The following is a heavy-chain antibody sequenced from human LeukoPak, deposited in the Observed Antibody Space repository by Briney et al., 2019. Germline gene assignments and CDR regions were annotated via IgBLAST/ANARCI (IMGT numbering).Heavy chain of an antibody. D-gene: IGHD4-17*01. V-gene: IGHV4-39*01. CDR3: ARPGNDYGDSSFDY. J-gene: IGHJ4*02. CDR2: IYYSGST. Sequence: PSETLSLTCTVSGGSLSSSSYYWGWIRQPPGKGLEWIGSIYYSGSTYYNPSLKSRITISVDTSKNQFSLKLSSVTAADTAVYYCARPGNDYGDSSFDYWGQGTLVTVSS. CDR1: GGSLSSSSYY.